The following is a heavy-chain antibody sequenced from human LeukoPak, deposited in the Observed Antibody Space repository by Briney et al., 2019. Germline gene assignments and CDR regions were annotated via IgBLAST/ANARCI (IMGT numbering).Heavy chain of an antibody. Sequence: SETLSLTCTVSGGSISSGGYYWSWIRQHPGKGLEWIGYIYYSGSTYYNPSLKSRVTISVDTSKNQFSLKLSSVTAADTAVYYCAKTVVRGSIAARRDAFDIWGQGTMVTVSS. CDR3: AKTVVRGSIAARRDAFDI. J-gene: IGHJ3*02. D-gene: IGHD6-6*01. V-gene: IGHV4-31*03. CDR1: GGSISSGGYY. CDR2: IYYSGST.